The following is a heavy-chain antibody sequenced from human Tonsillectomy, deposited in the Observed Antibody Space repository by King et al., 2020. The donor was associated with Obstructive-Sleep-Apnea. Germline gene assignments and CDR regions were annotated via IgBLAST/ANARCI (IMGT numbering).Heavy chain of an antibody. D-gene: IGHD2-2*01. V-gene: IGHV4-59*01. Sequence: QLQESGPRLVKPSETLSLTCTVSGGSISSDYWSWIRQPPGKGLEWIGVIYYSGSPNYNPSLKSPVTISVDTSKNQISLKLSSVTAADTAVYYCARWRAECSSSSCPYYFDYWGQGTLVTVSS. CDR3: ARWRAECSSSSCPYYFDY. CDR2: IYYSGSP. J-gene: IGHJ4*02. CDR1: GGSISSDY.